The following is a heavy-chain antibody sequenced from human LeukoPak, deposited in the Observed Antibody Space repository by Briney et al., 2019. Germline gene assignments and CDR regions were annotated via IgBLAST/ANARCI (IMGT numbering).Heavy chain of an antibody. CDR2: INNDGRST. Sequence: GGSLRLSCAASGFTVSGTWMHWVRHAPEKGLVWVSRINNDGRSTSYADPVKGRFTISRDNAKNTLYMQMNSLRAEDTAVYYCGTAFEFWGQGTLVTVSS. CDR1: GFTVSGTW. V-gene: IGHV3-74*01. J-gene: IGHJ4*02. CDR3: GTAFEF. D-gene: IGHD5-18*01.